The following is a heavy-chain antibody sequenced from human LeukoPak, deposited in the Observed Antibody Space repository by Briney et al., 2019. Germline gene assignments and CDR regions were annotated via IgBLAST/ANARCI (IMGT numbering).Heavy chain of an antibody. CDR1: GFTFRDAW. CDR2: IKSKTDGGTT. D-gene: IGHD3-10*01. V-gene: IGHV3-15*01. CDR3: ARDSTYYYDSGSSGPHYFDN. J-gene: IGHJ4*02. Sequence: PGGSLRLSCAASGFTFRDAWMSWVRQAPGKGLEWVGRIKSKTDGGTTDYAAPVKGRFTISRDNSKNTLYLQLNSLRAEDTAVYYCARDSTYYYDSGSSGPHYFDNWGQGTLVTVSS.